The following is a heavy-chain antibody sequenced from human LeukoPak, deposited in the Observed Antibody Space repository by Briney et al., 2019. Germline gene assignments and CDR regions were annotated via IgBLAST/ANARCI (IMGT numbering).Heavy chain of an antibody. Sequence: RGSLSCACAASGFTVSSNHMGWLRQGPGKGLEWVSVIYSGGSTYYADSVKGRFTICRDNSKNTLYLQMNSLRAEDTAVYYCARLVYHCSGGCYSGAFDYWGQG. D-gene: IGHD2-15*01. V-gene: IGHV3-53*01. CDR1: GFTVSSNH. CDR2: IYSGGST. CDR3: ARLVYHCSGGCYSGAFDY. J-gene: IGHJ4*02.